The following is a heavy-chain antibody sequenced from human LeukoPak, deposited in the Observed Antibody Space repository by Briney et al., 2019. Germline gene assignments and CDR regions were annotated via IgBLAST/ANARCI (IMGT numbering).Heavy chain of an antibody. V-gene: IGHV4-4*02. CDR2: ISHSGST. J-gene: IGHJ4*02. CDR1: GGSISNNNW. CDR3: ARSARGLDY. Sequence: PSETLSLTCAVSGGSISNNNWWSWVRQPPGMGLEWIGEISHSGSTNYNPSLKSRVTISLDGSNNQFSLKLSSVTAADTAVYYCARSARGLDYWGQGSLVTVSS. D-gene: IGHD3-10*01.